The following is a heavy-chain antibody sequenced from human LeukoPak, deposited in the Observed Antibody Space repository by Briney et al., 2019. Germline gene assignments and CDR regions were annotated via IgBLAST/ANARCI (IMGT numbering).Heavy chain of an antibody. V-gene: IGHV1-18*01. J-gene: IGHJ5*02. CDR1: GYTFTSYG. CDR2: ISAYNGNT. CDR3: AREMVDQLPPLSAWFDP. Sequence: ASVKVSCKASGYTFTSYGISWVRQAPGQGLEWMGWISAYNGNTNYAQKLQGRVTMTRDTSTSTVYMELSSLRSEDTAIYYCAREMVDQLPPLSAWFDPWGQGTLVTVSS. D-gene: IGHD2-2*01.